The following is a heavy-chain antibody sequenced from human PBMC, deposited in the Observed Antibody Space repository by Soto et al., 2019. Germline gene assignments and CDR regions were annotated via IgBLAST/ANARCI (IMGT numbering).Heavy chain of an antibody. V-gene: IGHV1-69*02. CDR3: ARGGAVVVPGAVDRHNWVDP. J-gene: IGHJ5*02. CDR1: GGTFSSYS. D-gene: IGHD2-2*01. CDR2: VIPILGMA. Sequence: QVQLVQSGAEVKKPGSSVKVSCEASGGTFSSYSFSWVRQAPGQGLEWMGRVIPILGMANYAQKFQGRVTRTADKSTSTGYMEMSSLRSEDTAVYYCARGGAVVVPGAVDRHNWVDPWGQGTLVTVSS.